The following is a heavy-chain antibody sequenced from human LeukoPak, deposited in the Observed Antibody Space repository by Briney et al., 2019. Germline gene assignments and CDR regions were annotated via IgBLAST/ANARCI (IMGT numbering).Heavy chain of an antibody. D-gene: IGHD3-10*01. CDR2: INHSGST. Sequence: SETLSLTCGVYGGSFSGYYWSWIRQPPGKGLEWIGEINHSGSTNYNPSLKSRVTISIDMSKNSFSLNLNSVTAANTAVYFCVRPCAGDSYYSKDVWGKGTTVTISS. CDR3: VRPCAGDSYYSKDV. V-gene: IGHV4-34*01. CDR1: GGSFSGYY. J-gene: IGHJ6*04.